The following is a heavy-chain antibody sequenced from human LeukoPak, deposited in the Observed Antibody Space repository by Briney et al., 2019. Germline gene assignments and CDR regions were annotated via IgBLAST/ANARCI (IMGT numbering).Heavy chain of an antibody. J-gene: IGHJ4*02. CDR3: AREDDSSGYYNY. V-gene: IGHV4-59*01. CDR1: GGSISSYY. CDR2: IYYSGST. Sequence: SETLSLTCTVSGGSISSYYWSWIRQPPGKGLEWIGYIYYSGSTNYNPSLKSRVTISVDTSKNQFSLKLSSVTAADTAVYYCAREDDSSGYYNYWGQGTLVTVSS. D-gene: IGHD3-22*01.